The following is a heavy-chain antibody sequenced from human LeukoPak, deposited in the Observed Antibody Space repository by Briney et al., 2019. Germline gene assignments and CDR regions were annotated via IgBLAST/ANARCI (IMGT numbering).Heavy chain of an antibody. CDR1: GFTFDDYA. D-gene: IGHD2-21*02. J-gene: IGHJ6*02. Sequence: GGSLRLSCAASGFTFDDYAMHWVRQAPGKGLEWVSGISWNSGSIGYADSVKGRFTISRDNAKNSLYLQMNSLRAEDTALYYCAKAYCGGDCYKGMDVWGQGTTVTVSS. V-gene: IGHV3-9*01. CDR2: ISWNSGSI. CDR3: AKAYCGGDCYKGMDV.